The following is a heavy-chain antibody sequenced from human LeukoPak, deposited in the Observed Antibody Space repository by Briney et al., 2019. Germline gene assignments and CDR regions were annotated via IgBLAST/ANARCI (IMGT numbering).Heavy chain of an antibody. D-gene: IGHD4-17*01. J-gene: IGHJ4*02. V-gene: IGHV3-30*04. Sequence: GGSLRLSCAASGFTFSSYDMHWVRQAPGKGPEWVAVISYDGSNKDYADSVRGRFTISRDNSKSTLYLQMNSLRAEDTAVYYCAREVGVTTYPFDYWGQGTLVTVSS. CDR1: GFTFSSYD. CDR2: ISYDGSNK. CDR3: AREVGVTTYPFDY.